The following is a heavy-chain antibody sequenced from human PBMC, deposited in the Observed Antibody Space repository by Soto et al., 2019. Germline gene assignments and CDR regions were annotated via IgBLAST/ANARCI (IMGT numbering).Heavy chain of an antibody. V-gene: IGHV1-3*01. CDR1: GYTFTGYY. D-gene: IGHD4-17*01. CDR3: ARTVGYYYGMDV. Sequence: GASVKVSCKASGYTFTGYYMHWVRQAPGQGLEWMGWINAGNGNTKYSQKFQGRVTITRDTSASTAYMELSSLRSEDTAVYYCARTVGYYYGMDVWGQGTTVTVSS. J-gene: IGHJ6*02. CDR2: INAGNGNT.